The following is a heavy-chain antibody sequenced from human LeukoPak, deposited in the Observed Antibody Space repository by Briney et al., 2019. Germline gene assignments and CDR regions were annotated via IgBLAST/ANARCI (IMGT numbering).Heavy chain of an antibody. CDR2: ISGSGNGT. V-gene: IGHV3-23*01. Sequence: PGGSLRLSCAASGFTFSSYSLSWVRQAPGKGLEWVAAISGSGNGTYYADSVRGRFTVSRDSSKDTIYLEMDSLRAEDTALYYCAKDRAAMRITMVRGVAPLYWGQGTLVTVSS. CDR3: AKDRAAMRITMVRGVAPLY. D-gene: IGHD3-10*01. CDR1: GFTFSSYS. J-gene: IGHJ4*02.